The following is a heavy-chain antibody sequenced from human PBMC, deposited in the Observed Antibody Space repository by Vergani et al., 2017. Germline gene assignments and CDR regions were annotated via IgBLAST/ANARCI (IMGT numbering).Heavy chain of an antibody. Sequence: EVQLLESGGGSAQPGESLRLSCVASGFTFTAHGLNWVRQAPGKGLEWVSGISGPGLSTYYADSVKGRFSISRDNSKNTLFLHMNSLRPEDTAVYYCAKVGRSEVAGTFGAFDIWGQGTMVTVSS. CDR1: GFTFTAHG. J-gene: IGHJ3*02. CDR3: AKVGRSEVAGTFGAFDI. D-gene: IGHD6-19*01. CDR2: ISGPGLST. V-gene: IGHV3-23*01.